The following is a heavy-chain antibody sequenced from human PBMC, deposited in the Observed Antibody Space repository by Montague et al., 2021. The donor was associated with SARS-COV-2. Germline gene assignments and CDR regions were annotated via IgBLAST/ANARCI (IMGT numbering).Heavy chain of an antibody. CDR3: ARERWAVGVSFDY. D-gene: IGHD1-26*01. V-gene: IGHV6-1*01. CDR2: TYYRSRWSN. Sequence: CAISGDSVSSNSATWHWIRQSPSRGLEWLGRTYYRSRWSNDYAVSVRSRIIINPDTSTNQFSLQLSSVTPEDTAVYFCARERWAVGVSFDYWSQGTLVTVSS. J-gene: IGHJ4*02. CDR1: GDSVSSNSAT.